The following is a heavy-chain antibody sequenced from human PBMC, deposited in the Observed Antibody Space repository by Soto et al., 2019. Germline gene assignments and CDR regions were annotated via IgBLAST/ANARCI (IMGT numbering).Heavy chain of an antibody. J-gene: IGHJ3*02. CDR3: AKVFLSRNGIHDPFNI. Sequence: GGSLRLSCAASQFIFSDFAMSWVRQAPGKGLEWVSVVGGHGGGTYYADSVKGRFTVSRDNSKNTLYLQMDSLTAEDTAVYYWAKVFLSRNGIHDPFNIWAQGKMLT. D-gene: IGHD3-3*01. V-gene: IGHV3-23*01. CDR2: VGGHGGGT. CDR1: QFIFSDFA.